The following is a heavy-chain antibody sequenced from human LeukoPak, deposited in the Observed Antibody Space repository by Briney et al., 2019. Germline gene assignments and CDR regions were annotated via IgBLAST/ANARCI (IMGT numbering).Heavy chain of an antibody. CDR2: IYYSGST. Sequence: SQTLSLTCTVSGGSISSGGYYWSWIRQHPGKGLEWIGYIYYSGSTYYNPSLKSRVTISVDTSKNQFSLKLSSVTAADTAVYYCARGCPPYYYDSRGYFYYYYGMDVWGQGTTVTVSS. J-gene: IGHJ6*02. D-gene: IGHD3-22*01. CDR3: ARGCPPYYYDSRGYFYYYYGMDV. V-gene: IGHV4-31*03. CDR1: GGSISSGGYY.